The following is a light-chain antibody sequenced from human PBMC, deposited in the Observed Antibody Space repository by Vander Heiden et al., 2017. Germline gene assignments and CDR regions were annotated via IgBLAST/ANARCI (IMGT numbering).Light chain of an antibody. Sequence: SYVLTQPPSLSVASGQTATITCGGNSIGSKSVRWSQQRPGQAPVLVVYDNRDRPSGIPGRISGSNSGNTATLTISRVEAGDEADYYCQVWDSISDVGVFGGGTKLTVL. J-gene: IGLJ2*01. CDR1: SIGSKS. CDR3: QVWDSISDVGV. V-gene: IGLV3-21*02. CDR2: DNR.